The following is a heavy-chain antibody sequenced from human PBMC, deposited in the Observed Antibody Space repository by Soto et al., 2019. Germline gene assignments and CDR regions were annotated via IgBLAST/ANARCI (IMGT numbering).Heavy chain of an antibody. Sequence: GGSLRLSCAASGFTFDDYAIHWVRQAPGKGLEWVSGTSWNSGTIGYADSVKGRFTISRDNAKNSLYLQMNSLRGEDTALYYCAKVGPRIAADGHFDNWGQGTLVTVSS. CDR3: AKVGPRIAADGHFDN. CDR1: GFTFDDYA. D-gene: IGHD6-13*01. V-gene: IGHV3-9*01. J-gene: IGHJ4*02. CDR2: TSWNSGTI.